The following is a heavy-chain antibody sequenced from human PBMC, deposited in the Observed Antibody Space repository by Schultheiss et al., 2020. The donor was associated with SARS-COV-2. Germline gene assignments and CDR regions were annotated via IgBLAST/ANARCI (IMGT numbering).Heavy chain of an antibody. Sequence: GGSLRLSCAASGFTFSSYEMNWVRQAPGKGLEWVSYISSSGSTIYYADSVKGRFTISRDNAKNSLYLQMNSLRAEDTAVYYCARARGEITYYYDSSGPDAFDIWGQGTMVTVSS. D-gene: IGHD3-22*01. J-gene: IGHJ3*02. CDR1: GFTFSSYE. V-gene: IGHV3-48*03. CDR3: ARARGEITYYYDSSGPDAFDI. CDR2: ISSSGSTI.